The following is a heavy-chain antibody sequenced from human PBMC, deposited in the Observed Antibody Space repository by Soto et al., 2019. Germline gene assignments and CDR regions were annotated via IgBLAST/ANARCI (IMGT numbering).Heavy chain of an antibody. V-gene: IGHV4-59*01. CDR1: GGSIRDYY. CDR3: ARIKRGYSYGSIIDF. J-gene: IGHJ4*02. CDR2: VFYSGST. D-gene: IGHD5-12*01. Sequence: SETLSLTCTVSGGSIRDYYWSWIRQPPGKGLEWIGYVFYSGSTNYNPSLKSRVTISVDTPKNIFSLKLRSVTAADTAVYYCARIKRGYSYGSIIDFWGQGARVTASS.